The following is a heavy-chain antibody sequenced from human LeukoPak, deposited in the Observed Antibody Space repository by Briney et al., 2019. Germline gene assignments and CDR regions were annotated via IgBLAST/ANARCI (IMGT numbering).Heavy chain of an antibody. D-gene: IGHD1-26*01. CDR2: INANSGDT. CDR3: ARDLISTPYWELDY. Sequence: GASVKVSCKTSGYTFAGYFLHWVRQAPTQGLQWMGRINANSGDTDLAQDFQDRVTMTRDTSIYTAYMELSSLTSDDTAIYYCARDLISTPYWELDYWGQRTLVAVSS. CDR1: GYTFAGYF. V-gene: IGHV1-2*06. J-gene: IGHJ4*02.